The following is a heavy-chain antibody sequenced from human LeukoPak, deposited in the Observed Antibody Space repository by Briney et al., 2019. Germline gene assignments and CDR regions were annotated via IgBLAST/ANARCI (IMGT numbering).Heavy chain of an antibody. J-gene: IGHJ3*02. CDR2: ISYSGPT. V-gene: IGHV4-59*08. Sequence: SETLSPTGTVPGTAITRTYWAWCRQPPGRGLECIGYISYSGPTNYNPSLKGRVTISVDTSKNQFSLKLSSVTAADTAVYYCARIRGYSGRPRAFDIWGQGTMVTVSS. CDR3: ARIRGYSGRPRAFDI. D-gene: IGHD1-26*01. CDR1: GTAITRTY.